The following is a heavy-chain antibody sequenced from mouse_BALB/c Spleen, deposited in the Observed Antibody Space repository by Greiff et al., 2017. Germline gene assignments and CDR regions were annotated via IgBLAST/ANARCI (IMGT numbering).Heavy chain of an antibody. CDR1: GFNIKDTY. Sequence: EVQLQQSGAELVKPGASVKLSCTASGFNIKDTYMHWVKQRPEQGLEWIGRIDPANGNTKYDPKFQGKATITADTSSNTAYLQLSSLTSEDTAVYYCARGGSSYGYWYFDVWGAGTTVTVSS. CDR3: ARGGSSYGYWYFDV. V-gene: IGHV14-3*02. J-gene: IGHJ1*01. D-gene: IGHD1-1*01. CDR2: IDPANGNT.